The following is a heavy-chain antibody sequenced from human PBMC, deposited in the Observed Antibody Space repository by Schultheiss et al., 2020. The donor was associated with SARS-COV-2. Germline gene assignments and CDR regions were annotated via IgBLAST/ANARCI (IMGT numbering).Heavy chain of an antibody. CDR3: AREKDSSGYYWGGDYYYYGMDV. Sequence: GGSLRLSCAASGFTFSSYSMNWVRQAPGKGLEWVSSISSSSSYTNYADSVKGRFTISRDNAKNSLYLQMNSLRAEDTAVYYCAREKDSSGYYWGGDYYYYGMDVWGQGTTVTVAS. CDR1: GFTFSSYS. D-gene: IGHD3-22*01. V-gene: IGHV3-21*01. J-gene: IGHJ6*02. CDR2: ISSSSSYT.